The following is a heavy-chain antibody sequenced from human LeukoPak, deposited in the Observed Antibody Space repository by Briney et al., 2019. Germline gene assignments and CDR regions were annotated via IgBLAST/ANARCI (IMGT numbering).Heavy chain of an antibody. CDR3: AKGSAAARPYYFDN. CDR1: GFTFSSYA. J-gene: IGHJ4*02. V-gene: IGHV3-23*01. CDR2: ISGSGGST. Sequence: PGGSLRLSCAASGFTFSSYAMSWVRQAPGKGLEWVSAISGSGGSTYHADSVKGRFTISRDNSKNTLFPQMNSLRAEDTAVYFCAKGSAAARPYYFDNWGQGTLVTVSS. D-gene: IGHD6-6*01.